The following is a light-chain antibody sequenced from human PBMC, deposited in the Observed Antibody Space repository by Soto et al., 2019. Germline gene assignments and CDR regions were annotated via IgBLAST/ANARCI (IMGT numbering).Light chain of an antibody. J-gene: IGLJ2*01. CDR3: AAGDDRLKGV. CDR2: SNN. V-gene: IGLV1-44*01. CDR1: SSNIGSNT. Sequence: QSVLTQPPSASGAPGQRVTISCSGSSSNIGSNTVSWYQQLPGTAPKLLIYSNNQRPSGVAHRSSAYRSGTSASAATSGQQEEDEDVYYCAAGDDRLKGVFGGGTKLTVL.